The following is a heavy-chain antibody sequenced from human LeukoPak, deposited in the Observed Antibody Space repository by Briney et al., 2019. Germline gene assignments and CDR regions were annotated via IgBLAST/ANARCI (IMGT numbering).Heavy chain of an antibody. J-gene: IGHJ5*02. CDR3: ARSIAAAGTWWFDP. CDR1: GYTFTSYG. CDR2: ISAYNGNT. V-gene: IGHV1-18*01. Sequence: SVKVSCKASGYTFTSYGIIWVRQAPGQGLEWMGWISAYNGNTNYAQKLQGRVTMTTDTSTSTAYMELRSLRSDDTAVYYCARSIAAAGTWWFDPWGQGTLVTVSS. D-gene: IGHD6-13*01.